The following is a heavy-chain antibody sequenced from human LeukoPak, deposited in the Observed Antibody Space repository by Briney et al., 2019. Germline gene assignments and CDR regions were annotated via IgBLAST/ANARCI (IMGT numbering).Heavy chain of an antibody. D-gene: IGHD3-22*01. Sequence: PGGSLRLSCAASGFTFSNAWMSWVRQAPGKGLEWVGRIKSKTDGGTTDYAAPVKGRFTISRDDSKNTLYLQMNSLKTEDTAVYYCTTGGWVTMIVSSFDYWGQGTLVTVSS. V-gene: IGHV3-15*01. CDR1: GFTFSNAW. J-gene: IGHJ4*02. CDR3: TTGGWVTMIVSSFDY. CDR2: IKSKTDGGTT.